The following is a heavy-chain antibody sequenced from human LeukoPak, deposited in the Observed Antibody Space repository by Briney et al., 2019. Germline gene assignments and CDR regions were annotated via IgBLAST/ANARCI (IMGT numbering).Heavy chain of an antibody. CDR1: GGSISSYY. D-gene: IGHD3-22*01. V-gene: IGHV4-59*01. CDR3: ARSPNYYDSSGYYYFDY. CDR2: IYYSGST. J-gene: IGHJ4*02. Sequence: SETLSLTCIVSGGSISSYYWSWIRQPPGKGLEWIGYIYYSGSTNYNPSLKSRVTISVDTSKNQFSLKLSSVTAADTAVYYCARSPNYYDSSGYYYFDYWGQGTLVTVSS.